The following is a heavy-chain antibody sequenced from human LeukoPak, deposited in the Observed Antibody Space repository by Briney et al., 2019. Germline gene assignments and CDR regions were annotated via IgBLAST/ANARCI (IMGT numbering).Heavy chain of an antibody. Sequence: GGSLRLSCAASGFTFNNYAMSWVRQAPGKGLEWVGRLKSISDGGTRDYAAPVKGRFTISRDSSKNTLYLQLNSLKTEDTAVYYCTTVRVNDYVWGSYRYSYFDYWGQGTLVTVSS. J-gene: IGHJ4*02. CDR1: GFTFNNYA. CDR2: LKSISDGGTR. CDR3: TTVRVNDYVWGSYRYSYFDY. D-gene: IGHD3-16*02. V-gene: IGHV3-15*01.